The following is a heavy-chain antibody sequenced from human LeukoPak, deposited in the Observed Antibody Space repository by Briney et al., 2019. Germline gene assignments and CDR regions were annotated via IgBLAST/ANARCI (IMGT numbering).Heavy chain of an antibody. J-gene: IGHJ4*02. CDR1: GGTFISYA. V-gene: IGHV1-69*13. D-gene: IGHD3-22*01. CDR2: IIPIFGTA. Sequence: GXSVKVSFKASGGTFISYAISWVRQAPGQGLEWMGGIIPIFGTANYAQKFQGRVTITADESTSTAYMELSSLRSEDTAVYYCARTAVYYYDSSGYVYWGQGTLVTVSS. CDR3: ARTAVYYYDSSGYVY.